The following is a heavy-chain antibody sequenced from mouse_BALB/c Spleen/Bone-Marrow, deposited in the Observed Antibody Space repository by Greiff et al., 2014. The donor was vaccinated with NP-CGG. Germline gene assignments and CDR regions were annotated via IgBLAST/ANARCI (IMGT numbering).Heavy chain of an antibody. CDR1: GYTFTRYW. J-gene: IGHJ3*01. Sequence: VQLQQSGAEVVKPGAPVKLSCKASGYTFTRYWMHWVRQRPGRGFEWIGKIDPSDSETHYNHEFKDKATLAVDKSSSTAYIQLSSLTSEDSAVYFCARSGGNYVAWFVYWGQGTLVTVSP. CDR3: ARSGGNYVAWFVY. V-gene: IGHV1-69*02. D-gene: IGHD2-1*01. CDR2: IDPSDSET.